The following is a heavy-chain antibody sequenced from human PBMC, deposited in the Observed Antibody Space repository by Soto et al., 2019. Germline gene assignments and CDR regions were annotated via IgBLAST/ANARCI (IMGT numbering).Heavy chain of an antibody. Sequence: SETLSLTCTVSGGSISSYYWSWIRQPPGKGLEWIGYIYHSGTTYYNPSLKSRVTISVDTSKNQFSLKLTSVTAADTAVYYCARVRGNQLLGWFDPWAREPWSPSPQ. CDR2: IYHSGTT. V-gene: IGHV4-59*06. D-gene: IGHD2-2*01. J-gene: IGHJ5*02. CDR1: GGSISSYY. CDR3: ARVRGNQLLGWFDP.